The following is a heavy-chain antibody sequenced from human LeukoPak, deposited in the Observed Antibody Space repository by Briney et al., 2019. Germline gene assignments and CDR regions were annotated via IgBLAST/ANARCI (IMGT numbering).Heavy chain of an antibody. CDR3: ARDLNFLDY. Sequence: SETLSLTCTVSGGSISSSSYYWGWIRQPPGRGLEWIGSIYYSGSTYYNPSLKSRVTISVDTSKNQYSLKLSSVTAADTAVYYCARDLNFLDYWGQGTLVTVSS. J-gene: IGHJ4*02. CDR2: IYYSGST. V-gene: IGHV4-39*02. CDR1: GGSISSSSYY.